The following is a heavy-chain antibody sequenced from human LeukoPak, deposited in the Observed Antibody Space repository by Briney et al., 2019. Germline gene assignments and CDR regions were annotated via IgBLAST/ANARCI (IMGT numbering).Heavy chain of an antibody. CDR1: GYTFTSYD. D-gene: IGHD6-19*01. V-gene: IGHV1-8*01. CDR3: ASIAVAGTIFY. J-gene: IGHJ4*02. CDR2: MNTNSGNT. Sequence: ASVKVSCKASGYTFTSYDINWVRQATGQGLEWMGWMNTNSGNTDYAQPFKGRFTMTRNTAISTPYMELNSLTSEDTAVYYCASIAVAGTIFYWGQGTLVTVSS.